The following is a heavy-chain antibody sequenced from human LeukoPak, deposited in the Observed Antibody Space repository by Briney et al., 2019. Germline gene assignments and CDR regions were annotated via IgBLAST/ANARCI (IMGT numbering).Heavy chain of an antibody. J-gene: IGHJ4*02. V-gene: IGHV3-48*03. CDR2: ISRGTYI. CDR1: GFTFSRFE. CDR3: TREQDREAAATVIGDS. Sequence: PGGSLRLSCVASGFTFSRFEMNWLRQAPGKGLEWISQISRGTYIAYADSVKGRFSISRDNAKNSLYLQMNSLRAEDTAVYYCTREQDREAAATVIGDSWGQGTLVTVSS. D-gene: IGHD2-15*01.